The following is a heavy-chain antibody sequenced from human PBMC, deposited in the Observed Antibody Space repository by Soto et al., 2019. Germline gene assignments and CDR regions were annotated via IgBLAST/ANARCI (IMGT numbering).Heavy chain of an antibody. V-gene: IGHV1-2*02. D-gene: IGHD3-3*01. CDR1: GYTVTGYY. Sequence: ASVKVSCKASGYTVTGYYMHWVRQAPGQGLEGMGWINPNSGGTNYAQKFQGRVTMTRDTSISTAYMELSRLRSDDTAVYYCAREEDVLRFLEWLLPGMDVWGQGTTVTVSS. J-gene: IGHJ6*02. CDR3: AREEDVLRFLEWLLPGMDV. CDR2: INPNSGGT.